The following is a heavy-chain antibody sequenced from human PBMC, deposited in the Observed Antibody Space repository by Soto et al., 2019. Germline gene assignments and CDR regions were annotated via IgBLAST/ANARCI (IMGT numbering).Heavy chain of an antibody. D-gene: IGHD1-26*01. CDR1: GFTFSSYA. V-gene: IGHV3-23*01. Sequence: QPGGSLRLSCAASGFTFSSYAMSWVRQAPGKGLEWVSAISGSGGSTYYADSVKGRFTISRDNFKSSLYLQMSSLRAEDTAVYYCAKGKISTTTYTSFDSWGQGTLVTVSS. CDR3: AKGKISTTTYTSFDS. CDR2: ISGSGGST. J-gene: IGHJ5*01.